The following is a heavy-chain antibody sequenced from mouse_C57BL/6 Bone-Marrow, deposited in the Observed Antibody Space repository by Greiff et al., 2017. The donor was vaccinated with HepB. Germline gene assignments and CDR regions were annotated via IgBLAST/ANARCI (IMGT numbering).Heavy chain of an antibody. Sequence: EVQLVESGEGLVKPGGSLKLSCAASGFTFSSYAMSWVRQTPEKRLEWVAYISSGGDYIYYADTVKGRFTISRDNARNTLYLQMSSLKSEDTAMYYCTRAHTTVVATGAMDYWGQGTSVTVSS. CDR3: TRAHTTVVATGAMDY. CDR2: ISSGGDYI. V-gene: IGHV5-9-1*02. D-gene: IGHD1-1*01. CDR1: GFTFSSYA. J-gene: IGHJ4*01.